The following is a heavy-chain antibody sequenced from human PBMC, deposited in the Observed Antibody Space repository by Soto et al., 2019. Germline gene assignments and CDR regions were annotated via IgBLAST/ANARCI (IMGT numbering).Heavy chain of an antibody. CDR1: GYTFTTYY. V-gene: IGHV1-46*01. CDR3: ARDGCVTATCAGGGNWFDP. CDR2: INPSSGRT. D-gene: IGHD3-16*01. J-gene: IGHJ5*02. Sequence: QVQLVQSGAEVKKPGASVKISCKASGYTFTTYYMHWVRQAPGQGLAWIGIINPSSGRTTYAQNFQGRVTMTRDTATSTVYMELSSLRSEDTAIYYCARDGCVTATCAGGGNWFDPWGQGTPVTVSS.